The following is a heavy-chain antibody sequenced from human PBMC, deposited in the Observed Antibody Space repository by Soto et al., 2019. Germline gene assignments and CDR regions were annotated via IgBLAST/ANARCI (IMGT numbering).Heavy chain of an antibody. V-gene: IGHV5-51*01. CDR2: IYPGDSDT. CDR3: ARRLSTGWFFDF. Sequence: GESLKISCKGSGYSFTSYWIGWVRQMPGKGLEWMGIIYPGDSDTRYSPSFQGQVAFSADKSIGTAYLQWSGLKASDTAIYYCARRLSTGWFFDFWGQGTLVTSPQ. D-gene: IGHD6-19*01. CDR1: GYSFTSYW. J-gene: IGHJ4*02.